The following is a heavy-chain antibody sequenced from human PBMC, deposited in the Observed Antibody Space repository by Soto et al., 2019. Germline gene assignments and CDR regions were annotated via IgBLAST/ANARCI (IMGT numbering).Heavy chain of an antibody. CDR2: ISAYNGNT. Sequence: ASVKVSCKASGYTFTSYGISWVRQAPGQGLEWMGWISAYNGNTNYAQKLQGRVTMTTDTSTSTAYMELRSLRSDDTAVYYCASDLLGEPNLDPYYHYYGMDVWGQGTTVTVSS. CDR1: GYTFTSYG. CDR3: ASDLLGEPNLDPYYHYYGMDV. D-gene: IGHD3-16*01. V-gene: IGHV1-18*01. J-gene: IGHJ6*02.